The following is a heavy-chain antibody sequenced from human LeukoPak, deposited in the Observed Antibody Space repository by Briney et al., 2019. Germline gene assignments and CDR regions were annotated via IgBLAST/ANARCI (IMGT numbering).Heavy chain of an antibody. CDR3: ARVAVAGGAFDI. D-gene: IGHD6-19*01. CDR2: IYYSGST. CDR1: GGSISSSSYY. Sequence: PSETLSLTCTVSGGSISSSSYYWGWIRQPPGKGLEWIGSIYYSGSTYYNPSLKSRVTISVDTSKNQFSLKLSSVTAADTAVYYCARVAVAGGAFDIWGQGTMVTVSS. J-gene: IGHJ3*02. V-gene: IGHV4-39*07.